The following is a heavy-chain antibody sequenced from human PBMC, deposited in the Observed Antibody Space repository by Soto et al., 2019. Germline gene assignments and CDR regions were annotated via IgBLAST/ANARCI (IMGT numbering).Heavy chain of an antibody. J-gene: IGHJ6*02. D-gene: IGHD6-6*01. V-gene: IGHV3-30-3*01. CDR1: GFTFSSYA. CDR2: ISYDGSNK. CDR3: ARSPYSSSYYYYYGMDV. Sequence: QVQLVESGGGVVQPGRSLRLSCAASGFTFSSYAMHWVRQAPGKGLEWVAVISYDGSNKYYADSVKGRFTISRDNSKNTLYLQMNSRRAEDTAVYYCARSPYSSSYYYYYGMDVWGQGTTVTVSS.